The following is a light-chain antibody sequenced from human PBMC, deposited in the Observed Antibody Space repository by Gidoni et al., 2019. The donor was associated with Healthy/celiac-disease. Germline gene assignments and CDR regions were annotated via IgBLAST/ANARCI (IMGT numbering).Light chain of an antibody. V-gene: IGKV3-20*01. Sequence: EIVLTQSPGTLSLSPGERATLSCRASQSVSSSYLAWYQQKPGQAPRLLIYGASSRATGIPDRFSGSGSGTDFTLTISRLEPEDFAVYYCQQYGSPFSGGTKVEIK. CDR1: QSVSSSY. CDR3: QQYGSP. CDR2: GAS. J-gene: IGKJ4*01.